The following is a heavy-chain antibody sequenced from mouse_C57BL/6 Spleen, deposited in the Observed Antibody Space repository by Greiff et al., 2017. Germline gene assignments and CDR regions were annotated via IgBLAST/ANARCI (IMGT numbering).Heavy chain of an antibody. Sequence: EVQRVESGGGLVQPGGSLSLSCAASGFTFTDYYMSWVRQPPGKALEWLCFIRNKANGYTTEYSASVKGRFTISRDNSQSILYLQMNALRAEDSATYYCASVWDWVAYWGEKTLVTVSA. CDR2: IRNKANGYTT. J-gene: IGHJ3*01. D-gene: IGHD4-1*01. CDR3: ASVWDWVAY. CDR1: GFTFTDYY. V-gene: IGHV7-3*01.